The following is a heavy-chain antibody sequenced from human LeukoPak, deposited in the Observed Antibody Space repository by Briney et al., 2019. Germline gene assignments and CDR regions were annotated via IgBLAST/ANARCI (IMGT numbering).Heavy chain of an antibody. V-gene: IGHV1-18*01. CDR3: ATHGGVGSGWQAYYYYYGMDV. Sequence: ASVKVSCKASGYTFTSYGISWVRQAPGQGLEWMGWISAYNGNTNYAQKFQGRVTMTRNTSISTAYMELSSLRSEDTAVYYCATHGGVGSGWQAYYYYYGMDVWGLGTTVTVSS. D-gene: IGHD6-19*01. CDR1: GYTFTSYG. CDR2: ISAYNGNT. J-gene: IGHJ6*02.